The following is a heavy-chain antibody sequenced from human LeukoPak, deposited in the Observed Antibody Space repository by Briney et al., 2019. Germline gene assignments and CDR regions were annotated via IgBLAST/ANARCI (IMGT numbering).Heavy chain of an antibody. D-gene: IGHD3-10*01. CDR2: ISSSGSAI. CDR3: ARVGRNYFDY. V-gene: IGHV3-11*04. CDR1: GFTFNFTFSDYY. J-gene: IGHJ4*02. Sequence: KPGGSLRLSCAASGFTFNFTFSDYYMNWIRQAPGKGLEWVSYISSSGSAIYYADSVKGRFTISRDNAKNSLNSLRAEDTAVYYCARVGRNYFDYWGQGTLVTVSS.